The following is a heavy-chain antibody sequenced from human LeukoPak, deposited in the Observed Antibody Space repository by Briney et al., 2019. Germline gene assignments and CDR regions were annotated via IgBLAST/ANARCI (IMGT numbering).Heavy chain of an antibody. CDR3: AREILASYSGSYPPGY. V-gene: IGHV1-46*01. Sequence: ASVKVSCKASGYTFTSYYMHWVRQAPGQGLEWMGLINPSGGSTSYAQKFQGRVTMTRDTSTSTVYMELSSLRSEDTAVYYCAREILASYSGSYPPGYWGQGTLVTVSS. D-gene: IGHD1-26*01. CDR2: INPSGGST. CDR1: GYTFTSYY. J-gene: IGHJ4*02.